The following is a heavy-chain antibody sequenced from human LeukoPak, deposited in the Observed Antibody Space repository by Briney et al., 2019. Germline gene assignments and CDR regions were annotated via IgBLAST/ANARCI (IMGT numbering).Heavy chain of an antibody. D-gene: IGHD3/OR15-3a*01. CDR3: AKDLNWNYVDY. CDR1: GFTFSSYA. V-gene: IGHV3-23*01. CDR2: ISGSGSTT. J-gene: IGHJ4*02. Sequence: GGSLRLSCAASGFTFSSYAMSWVRQAPGKGLEWVSAISGSGSTTYYADSVKGRFTVSRDNYKNTLYLQMNSLRAEDTAVYYCAKDLNWNYVDYWGQGTLVTVSS.